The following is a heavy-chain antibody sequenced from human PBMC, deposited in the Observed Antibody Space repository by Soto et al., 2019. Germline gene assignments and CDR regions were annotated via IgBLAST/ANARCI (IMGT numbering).Heavy chain of an antibody. CDR2: IIPILGIA. J-gene: IGHJ4*02. CDR1: GGTFSSYT. CDR3: ARDCSSGCGY. D-gene: IGHD6-19*01. V-gene: IGHV1-69*08. Sequence: QVQLVQSGAEVKKPGSSVKVSCKASGGTFSSYTISWVRQAPGQGLEWMGRIIPILGIANYAQKFQGRVXIXAHKSTSTDYMELSSLRSEDTAVYYCARDCSSGCGYWGQGTLVTVSS.